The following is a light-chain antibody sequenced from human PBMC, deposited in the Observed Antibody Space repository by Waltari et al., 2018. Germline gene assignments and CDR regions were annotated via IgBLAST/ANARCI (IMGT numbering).Light chain of an antibody. Sequence: QSALTQPASVSGSPGQSIPLSCAGDRTAVCPYISWYQQHPGKAPKLIIYDVTDRPLGVSDRFSGSKSDNTASLTISGLQADDEAVYYCSSYTEHSPPVIFGGGTNLIVL. V-gene: IGLV2-14*03. CDR2: DVT. CDR3: SSYTEHSPPVI. J-gene: IGLJ2*01. CDR1: RTAVCPY.